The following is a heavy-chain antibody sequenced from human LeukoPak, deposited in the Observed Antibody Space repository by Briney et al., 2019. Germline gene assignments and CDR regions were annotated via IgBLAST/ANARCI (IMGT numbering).Heavy chain of an antibody. CDR1: GGSFSGYY. CDR3: ARDPYKASSWLYFDY. J-gene: IGHJ4*02. CDR2: INHRGST. V-gene: IGHV4-34*01. Sequence: SETLSLTCAVYGGSFSGYYWSWIRQPPGKGLEWIGEINHRGSTKYNTSLKSRVTISVDTSKNQFSLKLSSVTAADTAVYYCARDPYKASSWLYFDYWGQGTLVTVSS. D-gene: IGHD6-13*01.